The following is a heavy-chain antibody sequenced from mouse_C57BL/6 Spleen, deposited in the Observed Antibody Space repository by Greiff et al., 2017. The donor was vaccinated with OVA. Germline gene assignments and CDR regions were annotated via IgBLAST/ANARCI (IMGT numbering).Heavy chain of an antibody. D-gene: IGHD1-1*01. J-gene: IGHJ4*01. V-gene: IGHV1-69*01. CDR2: IDPSDSYT. CDR1: GYTFTSYW. CDR3: ASHSSSCAMDD. Sequence: VQLQQPGAELVMPGASVKLSCKASGYTFTSYWMHWVKQRPGQGLEWIGEIDPSDSYTNYNQKFKGKSTLTVDKSSSTAYMQLSSLPSEDSAVSYCASHSSSCAMDDWGKGTTVTVSS.